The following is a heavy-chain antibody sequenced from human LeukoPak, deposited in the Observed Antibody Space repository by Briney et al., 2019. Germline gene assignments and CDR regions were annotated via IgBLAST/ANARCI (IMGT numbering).Heavy chain of an antibody. CDR3: ASWNTAMGNAFDI. CDR2: IIPIFGTA. J-gene: IGHJ3*02. D-gene: IGHD5-18*01. V-gene: IGHV1-69*13. CDR1: GGTFSSYA. Sequence: PGASVTVSCKASGGTFSSYAISWVRQAPGQGLEWMGGIIPIFGTANYAQKFQGRVTITADESTSTAYMELRSLRSDDTAVYYCASWNTAMGNAFDIWGQGTMVTVSS.